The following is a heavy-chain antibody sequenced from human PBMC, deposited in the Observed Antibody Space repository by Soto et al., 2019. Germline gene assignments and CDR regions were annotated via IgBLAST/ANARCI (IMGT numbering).Heavy chain of an antibody. D-gene: IGHD2-15*01. CDR1: GYTFTDYG. CDR2: ITSYNGNT. V-gene: IGHV1-18*01. J-gene: IGHJ4*02. Sequence: QVQLVQSGAEVKKPGDSVKVSCKASGYTFTDYGISWVRQAPGQGLEWMGWITSYNGNTNYAQKLQGRVTMTTDTSTSTAYMELKSLRSDDTAVYYCARVGYCSGGSCYSGSNFDYWGQGTLVTVSS. CDR3: ARVGYCSGGSCYSGSNFDY.